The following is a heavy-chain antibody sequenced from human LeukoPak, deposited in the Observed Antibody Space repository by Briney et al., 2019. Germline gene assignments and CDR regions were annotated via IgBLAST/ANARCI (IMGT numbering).Heavy chain of an antibody. J-gene: IGHJ6*03. CDR1: GGSLSGYY. CDR2: IYYSGST. Sequence: SETLSLTCAVYGGSLSGYYWSWIRQPPGKGLEWIGYIYYSGSTNYNPSLKSRVTISVDTSKNQFSLKLTSVTAADTAVYYCARTTEGGYTYGYFYYYYMDVWGKGTTVTISS. D-gene: IGHD5-18*01. CDR3: ARTTEGGYTYGYFYYYYMDV. V-gene: IGHV4-59*01.